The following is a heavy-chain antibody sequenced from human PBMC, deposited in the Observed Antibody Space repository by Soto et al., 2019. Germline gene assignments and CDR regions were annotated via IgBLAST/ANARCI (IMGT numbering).Heavy chain of an antibody. D-gene: IGHD7-27*01. J-gene: IGHJ4*02. V-gene: IGHV3-23*01. CDR1: GFTFSNYA. CDR3: AKGELLTGVASFDY. Sequence: EVQLLESGGGLVQPGESLRLSCAASGFTFSNYAMSWVRQAPGKGLEWVSAISGSGDSAYYADSVKGRFTISRDYSKNTLYLQMNSLRAEDTAIYYCAKGELLTGVASFDYWGLGTLVTVSS. CDR2: ISGSGDSA.